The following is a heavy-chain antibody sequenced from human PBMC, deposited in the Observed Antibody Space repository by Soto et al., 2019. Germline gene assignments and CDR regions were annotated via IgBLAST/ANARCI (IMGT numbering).Heavy chain of an antibody. J-gene: IGHJ6*04. CDR2: IYYSGST. Sequence: SETLSLTCTVSGGSISSYYCSWIRQPPGKGLEWIGYIYYSGSTNYNPSLKSRVTISVDTSKNQFSLKLSSVTAADTAVYYCARLGMPGYYYYRMDVWGKGTTVTVSS. CDR3: ARLGMPGYYYYRMDV. V-gene: IGHV4-59*08. D-gene: IGHD2-2*01. CDR1: GGSISSYY.